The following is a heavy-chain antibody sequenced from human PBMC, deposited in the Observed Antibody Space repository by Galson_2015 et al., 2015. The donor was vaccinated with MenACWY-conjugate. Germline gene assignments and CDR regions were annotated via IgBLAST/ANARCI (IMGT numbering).Heavy chain of an antibody. Sequence: SLRLFCAASGFTFSFYWMTWVRHAPGKGLEWVANIKKDASEIHYVDSVKGRFTISSDNAKNSVFLQMNSLRAEDTAVYYCARENSYNYAYAIDNWGQGTLVTVSS. CDR3: ARENSYNYAYAIDN. D-gene: IGHD5-18*01. V-gene: IGHV3-7*03. CDR1: GFTFSFYW. CDR2: IKKDASEI. J-gene: IGHJ4*02.